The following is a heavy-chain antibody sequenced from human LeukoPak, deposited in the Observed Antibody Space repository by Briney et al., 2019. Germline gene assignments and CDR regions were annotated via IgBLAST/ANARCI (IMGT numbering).Heavy chain of an antibody. V-gene: IGHV4-34*01. CDR3: ARDASYVYSTTGSPPLDF. Sequence: PSETLSLTCAVYGGSFSGYYWSWIRQPPGKGLEWIGEINHSGSTNYNPSLKSRVTISVDTSKNQFSLKLSSVTAADTAVYFCARDASYVYSTTGSPPLDFWGQGTLVTASS. CDR2: INHSGST. CDR1: GGSFSGYY. D-gene: IGHD1-1*01. J-gene: IGHJ4*02.